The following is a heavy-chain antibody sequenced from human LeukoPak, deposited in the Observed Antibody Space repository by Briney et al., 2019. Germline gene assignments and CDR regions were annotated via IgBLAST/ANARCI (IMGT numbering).Heavy chain of an antibody. J-gene: IGHJ4*02. CDR1: GGTFSSYA. CDR2: IIPIFGTA. D-gene: IGHD4-23*01. CDR3: ARQRGDYGGNPPGYYFDY. Sequence: ASVTVSCKASGGTFSSYAISWVRQAPGQGLEWMGGIIPIFGTANYAQKFQGRVTITADESTSTAYMVLSSLRSEDTAVYYCARQRGDYGGNPPGYYFDYWGQGTLVTVSS. V-gene: IGHV1-69*13.